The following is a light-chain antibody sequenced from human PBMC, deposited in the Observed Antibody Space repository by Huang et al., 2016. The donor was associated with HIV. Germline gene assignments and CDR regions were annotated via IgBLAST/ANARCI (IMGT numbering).Light chain of an antibody. J-gene: IGKJ4*01. CDR1: QSIGRS. V-gene: IGKV6D-21*02. Sequence: EIVLTQSPDFQSVTPNEKVTITCRASQSIGRSLHWYQQKADQSPKVLIKYASQSIAGVPSRFTGSGSGTDFTLTINGLEAEDAAVYYCHQSSTFPLTFGGGTKVEIK. CDR2: YAS. CDR3: HQSSTFPLT.